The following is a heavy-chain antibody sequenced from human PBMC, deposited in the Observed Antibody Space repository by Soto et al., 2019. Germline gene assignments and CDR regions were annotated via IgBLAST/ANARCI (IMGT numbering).Heavy chain of an antibody. D-gene: IGHD3-3*01. CDR1: GFTFSSYG. CDR2: IWYDGSNK. Sequence: HPGGSLRPSCAASGFTFSSYGMHWVRQAPGKGLEWVAVIWYDGSNKYYADSVKGRFTISRDNSKNTLYLQMNSLRAEDTAVYYCARSDYDFWSDYSKSYYYYGMDVWGQGTTVTVSS. J-gene: IGHJ6*02. CDR3: ARSDYDFWSDYSKSYYYYGMDV. V-gene: IGHV3-33*01.